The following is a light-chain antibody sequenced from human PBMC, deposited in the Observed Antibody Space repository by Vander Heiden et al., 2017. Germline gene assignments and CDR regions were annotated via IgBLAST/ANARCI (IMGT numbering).Light chain of an antibody. Sequence: QSVLTHPPSASGAPGQRVTIPCTGSSPNIGAGYDVHWYQQLPGTAAKLLIYGNSNRPSGVPDRFSGSKSGTSASLAITGLQAEDEADDYCQSYDSSLSGAVVFGGGTKLTVL. CDR2: GNS. CDR1: SPNIGAGYD. V-gene: IGLV1-40*01. J-gene: IGLJ2*01. CDR3: QSYDSSLSGAVV.